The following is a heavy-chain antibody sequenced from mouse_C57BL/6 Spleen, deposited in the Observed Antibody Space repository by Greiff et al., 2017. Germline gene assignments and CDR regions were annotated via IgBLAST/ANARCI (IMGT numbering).Heavy chain of an antibody. CDR3: AREGRDFDY. V-gene: IGHV1-61*01. CDR1: GYTFTSYW. J-gene: IGHJ2*01. CDR2: IYPSDSET. Sequence: VQLQQPGAELVRPGSSVKLSCKASGYTFTSYWMDWVKQRPGQGLEWIGNIYPSDSETTYNQKFKDKATLTVDKSSSTAYMQRSSLTSEDSAVYYCAREGRDFDYWGQGTTLTVSS.